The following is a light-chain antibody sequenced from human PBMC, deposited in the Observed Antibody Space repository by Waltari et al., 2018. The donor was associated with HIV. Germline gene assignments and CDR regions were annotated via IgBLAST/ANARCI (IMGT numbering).Light chain of an antibody. CDR1: ALPKKY. Sequence: SYELTQPPSVSVSPVQTARITCSGDALPKKYAYWYQQRSGQAPVLVIYEDSKRPSGIPERFSGSSSGTMVTLTISGAQVEDEADYYCYSTDITSHQRVFGGGTKLTVL. J-gene: IGLJ3*02. V-gene: IGLV3-10*01. CDR3: YSTDITSHQRV. CDR2: EDS.